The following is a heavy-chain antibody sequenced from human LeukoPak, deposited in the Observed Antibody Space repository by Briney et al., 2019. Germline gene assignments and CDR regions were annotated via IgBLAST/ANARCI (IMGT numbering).Heavy chain of an antibody. CDR3: ARDRYFGSDGFDI. Sequence: QPGGSLRLSCAASGFSFSEHGMHWVRQAPGKGPEWVTVTWYDGSNNHYADSVKGRFTISRDNSKNTVFLEINSLRAEDTAVYHCARDRYFGSDGFDIWGPGTMVIVSS. CDR2: TWYDGSNN. V-gene: IGHV3-33*01. CDR1: GFSFSEHG. J-gene: IGHJ3*02. D-gene: IGHD3-10*01.